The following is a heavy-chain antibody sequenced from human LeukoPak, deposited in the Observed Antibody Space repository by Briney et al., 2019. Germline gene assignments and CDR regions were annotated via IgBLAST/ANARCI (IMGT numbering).Heavy chain of an antibody. D-gene: IGHD6-19*01. CDR3: AKSAVAGNSPDALDF. CDR2: ISGRGLTT. V-gene: IGHV3-23*01. J-gene: IGHJ3*01. CDR1: GFTFTTYV. Sequence: GGSLRLSCAASGFTFTTYVMTWVRQAPGKGLEWVSAISGRGLTTYYADSVKGRFTISRDNSKNTLYLQMDSLRAEDTAVYYCAKSAVAGNSPDALDFWGQGTMVTVSS.